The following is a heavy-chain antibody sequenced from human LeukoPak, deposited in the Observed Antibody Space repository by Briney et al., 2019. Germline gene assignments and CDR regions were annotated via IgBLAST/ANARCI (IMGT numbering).Heavy chain of an antibody. CDR1: GFTVSSNY. CDR2: IYSGGST. CDR3: ARGSFSSGSYWDYFDS. Sequence: GGSLRLSCAASGFTVSSNYMSWVRQAPGKGLEWVSVIYSGGSTNYADSVKGRFTISRHNSENTIYLQMNSLRAEDTAVYYCARGSFSSGSYWDYFDSWGQGTLVTVSS. V-gene: IGHV3-53*04. D-gene: IGHD3-22*01. J-gene: IGHJ4*02.